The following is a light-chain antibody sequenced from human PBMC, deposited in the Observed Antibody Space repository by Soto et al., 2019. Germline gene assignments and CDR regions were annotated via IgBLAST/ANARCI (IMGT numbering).Light chain of an antibody. Sequence: QSALTQPASVSGSPGQSITISCTGTSSDVGGYNYVSWYQQHPGKAHKLMIYEVSNRPSGVCNRFSGSKSGNTASLTISGLQAEDEADYYCRSYTSSSTPYVFGTGTKVTVL. J-gene: IGLJ1*01. V-gene: IGLV2-14*01. CDR3: RSYTSSSTPYV. CDR2: EVS. CDR1: SSDVGGYNY.